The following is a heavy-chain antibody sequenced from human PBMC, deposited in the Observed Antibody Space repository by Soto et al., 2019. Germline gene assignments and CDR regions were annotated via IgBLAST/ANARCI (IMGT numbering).Heavy chain of an antibody. V-gene: IGHV1-18*01. CDR3: ARDREARTTPLNWFDP. CDR2: ISAYNGNT. J-gene: IGHJ5*02. CDR1: GYTFTSYG. D-gene: IGHD1-1*01. Sequence: QVQLVQSGAEVKKPGASVKVSCKASGYTFTSYGISWVRQAPGQGLEWMGWISAYNGNTNNAQKLQGRVTMTTDTSTSTAYMELRSLRSDDTAVYYCARDREARTTPLNWFDPWGQGTLVTVSS.